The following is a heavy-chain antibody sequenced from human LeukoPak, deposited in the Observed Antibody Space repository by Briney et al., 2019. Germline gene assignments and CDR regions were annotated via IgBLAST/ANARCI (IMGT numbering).Heavy chain of an antibody. J-gene: IGHJ4*02. CDR1: GFTFYDYG. CDR3: ARGPYYYDSSGYYY. D-gene: IGHD3-22*01. Sequence: GGSLRLSCAASGFTFYDYGMSWVRQAPGKGLEWVSGINWNGGSTGYADSVKGRFTISRDNAKNSLYLQMNSLRAEDTALYYCARGPYYYDSSGYYYFGQGTLVTVSS. V-gene: IGHV3-20*04. CDR2: INWNGGST.